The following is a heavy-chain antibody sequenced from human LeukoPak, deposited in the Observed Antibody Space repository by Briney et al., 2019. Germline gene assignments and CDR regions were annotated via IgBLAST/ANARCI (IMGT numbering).Heavy chain of an antibody. J-gene: IGHJ4*02. CDR1: GYTLTAYY. CDR2: INPNSGGT. CDR3: AKGYYDYVWGSYYFDY. Sequence: GASVKVSCKASGYTLTAYYIYWVRQAPGQGLEWMGRINPNSGGTDYAQNFQGRVTMTRDTSISTAYMELSRLRSDDTAVYYCAKGYYDYVWGSYYFDYWGQGTLVTVSS. V-gene: IGHV1-2*06. D-gene: IGHD3-16*01.